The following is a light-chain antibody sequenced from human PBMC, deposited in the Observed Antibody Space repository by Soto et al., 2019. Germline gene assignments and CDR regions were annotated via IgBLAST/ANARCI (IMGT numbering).Light chain of an antibody. CDR3: NSYTNSSTHV. J-gene: IGLJ1*01. Sequence: QSALTQPASVSGSPGQSITISCTGSSSDVGGHNHVSWYQQHPGKAPKLIIYEVGNRPSGVSNRFSGSKSGNTASLTISGFQADDEADYYCNSYTNSSTHVFGTGTKLTVL. CDR2: EVG. V-gene: IGLV2-14*01. CDR1: SSDVGGHNH.